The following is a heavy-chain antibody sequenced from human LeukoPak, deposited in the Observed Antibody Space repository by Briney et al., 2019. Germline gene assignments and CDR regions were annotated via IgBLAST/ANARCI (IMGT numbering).Heavy chain of an antibody. CDR3: TRDQYVISAASPDWDY. Sequence: PGRSLRLSCTASGFTFGDYAMSWVRQAPGKGLEWVGFIRSKAYGGTTEYAASVKGRFTISRDDSKSIAYLQMNSLKTEDTAVYYCTRDQYVISAASPDWDYWGQGTLVTVSS. D-gene: IGHD2-15*01. CDR1: GFTFGDYA. V-gene: IGHV3-49*04. J-gene: IGHJ4*02. CDR2: IRSKAYGGTT.